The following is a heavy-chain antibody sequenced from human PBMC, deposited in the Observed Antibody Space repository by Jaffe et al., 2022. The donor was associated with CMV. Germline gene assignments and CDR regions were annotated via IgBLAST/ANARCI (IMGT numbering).Heavy chain of an antibody. V-gene: IGHV1-3*01. D-gene: IGHD6-13*01. J-gene: IGHJ3*02. Sequence: QVQLVQSGAEVKKPGASVKVSCKASGYTFTSYAMHWVRQAPGQRLEWMGWINAGNGNTKYSQKFQGRVTITRDTSASTAYMELSSLRSEDTAVYYCARDSIWEYSSSWYRPSIVDAFDIWGQGTMVTVSS. CDR1: GYTFTSYA. CDR3: ARDSIWEYSSSWYRPSIVDAFDI. CDR2: INAGNGNT.